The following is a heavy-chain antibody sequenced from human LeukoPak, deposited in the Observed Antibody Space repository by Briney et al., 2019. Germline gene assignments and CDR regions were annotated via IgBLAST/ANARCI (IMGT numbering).Heavy chain of an antibody. CDR1: GGSISSSSYY. CDR3: ACRRLLGFGEYYYMDV. D-gene: IGHD3-10*01. CDR2: INHSGST. J-gene: IGHJ6*03. V-gene: IGHV4-39*07. Sequence: PSETLSLTCTVSGGSISSSSYYWGWIRQPPGKGLEWIGEINHSGSTNYNPSLKSRVTISVDTSKNQFSLKLSSVTAADTAVYYCACRRLLGFGEYYYMDVWGKGTTVTISS.